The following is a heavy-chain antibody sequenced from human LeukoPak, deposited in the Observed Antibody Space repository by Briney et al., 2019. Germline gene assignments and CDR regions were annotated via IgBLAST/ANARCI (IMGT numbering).Heavy chain of an antibody. D-gene: IGHD3-10*01. J-gene: IGHJ4*02. CDR1: GGSFSGYY. CDR3: AANSADYNTLGSSYKV. V-gene: IGHV4-34*01. CDR2: IYYSGST. Sequence: SSETLSLTCAVYGGSFSGYYWSWIRQPPGKGLEWIGSIYYSGSTYYNPSLKSRVTISVDTSKNQFSLKLSSVTAADTAVYYCAANSADYNTLGSSYKVWGQGTLVTVSS.